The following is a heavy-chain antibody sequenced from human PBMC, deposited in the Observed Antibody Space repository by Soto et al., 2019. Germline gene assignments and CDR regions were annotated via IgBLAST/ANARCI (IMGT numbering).Heavy chain of an antibody. CDR1: GGSISSGNYY. J-gene: IGHJ5*02. CDR3: ARHISGIWWFDP. Sequence: QGQLQESGPGLVKPSQTLSLTCTVSGGSISSGNYYWSWIRQHPGKGLEWIGYIHYSGSTYYNPSLKSRVIISVDSPNNKFSLMLSSVTAADTAVYYCARHISGIWWFDPWGQGTLVTVSS. D-gene: IGHD3-10*01. CDR2: IHYSGST. V-gene: IGHV4-31*03.